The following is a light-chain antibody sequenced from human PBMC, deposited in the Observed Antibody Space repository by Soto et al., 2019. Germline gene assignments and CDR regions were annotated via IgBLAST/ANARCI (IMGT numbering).Light chain of an antibody. CDR3: SSYTTTSTLLV. CDR2: DVS. Sequence: QSALTQPASVTGSPGQSITISCTGTSSDVGGYNYVSWYQQHPGKAPKLMIYDVSSRPSGVSNRFSGSKSGNTASLTISGLQAEDEAEYYCSSYTTTSTLLVFGGGTQLTVL. V-gene: IGLV2-14*01. J-gene: IGLJ3*02. CDR1: SSDVGGYNY.